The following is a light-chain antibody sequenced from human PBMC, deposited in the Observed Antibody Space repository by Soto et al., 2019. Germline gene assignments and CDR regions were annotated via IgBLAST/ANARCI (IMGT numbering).Light chain of an antibody. Sequence: QSALAQPASVSGSPGQSITISCTGTSSDVGGYNYVSWYQQHPDKAPKLMIYEVSNRPSGVSNRFSGSKSGNTASLTISGSQAEDEADYFCSSYSISTAYLFGTGTKVTVL. CDR1: SSDVGGYNY. J-gene: IGLJ1*01. V-gene: IGLV2-14*01. CDR3: SSYSISTAYL. CDR2: EVS.